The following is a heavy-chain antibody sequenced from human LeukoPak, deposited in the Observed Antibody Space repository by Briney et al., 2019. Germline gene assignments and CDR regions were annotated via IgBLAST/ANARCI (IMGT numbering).Heavy chain of an antibody. D-gene: IGHD1-7*01. CDR1: GGSFSGYY. CDR2: INHSGST. Sequence: SETLSLTCAVYGGSFSGYYWSWIRQPPGKGLEWIGEINHSGSTNYNPSLKSRVTISVDTSKNRFSLKLSSATAADTAVYYCARQNYGGKRFGDYWGQGTLVTVSS. V-gene: IGHV4-34*01. J-gene: IGHJ4*02. CDR3: ARQNYGGKRFGDY.